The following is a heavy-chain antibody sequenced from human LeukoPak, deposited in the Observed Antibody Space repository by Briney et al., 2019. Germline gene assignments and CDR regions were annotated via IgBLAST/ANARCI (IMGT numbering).Heavy chain of an antibody. J-gene: IGHJ4*02. D-gene: IGHD6-19*01. CDR3: AKDLSWAVAGVFDY. CDR1: GFTFSSYA. CDR2: ISGSGGST. V-gene: IGHV3-23*01. Sequence: GSLKLSCAASGFTFSSYAMSRVRQAPGKGLEWGSTISGSGGSTYYADSVKGRFTISRDRSKNTLYLQMNSLRAEDTAVYYCAKDLSWAVAGVFDYWGQGTLVTVSS.